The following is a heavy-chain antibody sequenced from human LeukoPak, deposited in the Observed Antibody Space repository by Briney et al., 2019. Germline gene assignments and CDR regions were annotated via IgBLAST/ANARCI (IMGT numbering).Heavy chain of an antibody. CDR1: GGSISPYY. V-gene: IGHV4-59*01. CDR2: IYYSGST. J-gene: IGHJ4*02. Sequence: SETLSLTCTVSGGSISPYYGSWIRQPPGKGLEWIGYIYYSGSTNYNPSLKSRVTISVDTSKNQFSLKLNSVTAADTAVYYCAKGGGRFEYWGQGTLVTVSS. CDR3: AKGGGRFEY. D-gene: IGHD2-15*01.